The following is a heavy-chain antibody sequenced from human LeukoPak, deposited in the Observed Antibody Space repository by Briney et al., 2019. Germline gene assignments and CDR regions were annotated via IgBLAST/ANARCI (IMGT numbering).Heavy chain of an antibody. Sequence: GSLRLSCSASGFTFTSYSMHWVRQAPGKGLEYVSAINDNGGSTYYGDSVKGRFTISRDNSKNTMYLQMNSLRAEDTAVYYCARSYDTSGYYLYAFDIWGQGTMVTVSS. CDR1: GFTFTSYS. CDR3: ARSYDTSGYYLYAFDI. J-gene: IGHJ3*02. D-gene: IGHD3-22*01. CDR2: INDNGGST. V-gene: IGHV3-64*04.